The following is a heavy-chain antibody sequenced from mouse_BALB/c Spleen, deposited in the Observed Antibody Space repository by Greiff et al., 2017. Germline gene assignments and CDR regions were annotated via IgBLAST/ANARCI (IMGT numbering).Heavy chain of an antibody. V-gene: IGHV1-26*01. CDR1: GYTFTDYY. J-gene: IGHJ4*01. D-gene: IGHD2-4*01. CDR2: INPNNGGT. CDR3: ARLFYYDYDVSYAMDY. Sequence: EVQLQQSGPELVKPGASVKMSCKASGYTFTDYYMKWVKQSHGKSLEWIGDINPNNGGTSYNQKFKGKATLTVDKSSSTAYMQLNSLTSEDSAVYYCARLFYYDYDVSYAMDYWGQGTSVTVSS.